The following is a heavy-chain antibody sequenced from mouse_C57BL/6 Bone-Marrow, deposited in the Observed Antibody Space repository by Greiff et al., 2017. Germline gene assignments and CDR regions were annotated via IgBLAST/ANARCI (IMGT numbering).Heavy chain of an antibody. CDR1: GFSLTSYA. J-gene: IGHJ2*01. CDR3: ARIYYGSSYEVGY. Sequence: QVQLQQSGPGLVAPSQSLSITCTVSGFSLTSYAISWVRQPPGKGLEWLGVIWTGGGTNYNSALKSRLSISKDNSKSQVFLKMNRLQTDDTARYYCARIYYGSSYEVGYWGQGTTLTVSS. D-gene: IGHD1-1*01. CDR2: IWTGGGT. V-gene: IGHV2-9-1*01.